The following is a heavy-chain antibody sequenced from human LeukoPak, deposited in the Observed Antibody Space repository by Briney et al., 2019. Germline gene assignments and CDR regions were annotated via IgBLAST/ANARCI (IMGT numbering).Heavy chain of an antibody. D-gene: IGHD2-2*01. V-gene: IGHV3-64*01. J-gene: IGHJ4*02. CDR2: ISSNGGST. CDR1: GFTFSTYT. CDR3: ARVVPAAIPL. Sequence: PGGSLRLSCAASGFTFSTYTMHWVRQAPGKGLEYVSAISSNGGSTYYANSVKGRFTISRDNSKNTLYLQMGSLRAEDMAVYYCARVVPAAIPLWGQGTLVTVSS.